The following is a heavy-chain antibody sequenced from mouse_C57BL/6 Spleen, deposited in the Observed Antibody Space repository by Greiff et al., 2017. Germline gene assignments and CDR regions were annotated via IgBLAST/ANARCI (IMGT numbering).Heavy chain of an antibody. CDR2: ISSGSSTI. J-gene: IGHJ4*01. V-gene: IGHV5-17*01. CDR1: GFTFSDYG. CDR3: ARPYDYYAMDY. Sequence: EVMLVESGGGLVKPGGSLKLSCAASGFTFSDYGMHWVRQAPEKGLEWVAYISSGSSTIYYADTVKGRFTISRDNAKNTLFLQMTSLRSEDTAMXYCARPYDYYAMDYWGQGTSVTVSS.